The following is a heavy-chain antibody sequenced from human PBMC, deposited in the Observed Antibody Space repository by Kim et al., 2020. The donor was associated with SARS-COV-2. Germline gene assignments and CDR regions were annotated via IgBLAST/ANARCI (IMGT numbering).Heavy chain of an antibody. D-gene: IGHD6-6*01. V-gene: IGHV3-74*01. Sequence: GGSLRLSCAASGFAFNTYWIHWVRQVPGKGLVWVSRIFSDGTTSYSDSVKGRFTISRDNAKNMVYLQMNSLRPEDTAVYYCVRDRPQWDWGQGTLVTVSS. CDR2: IFSDGTT. CDR1: GFAFNTYW. J-gene: IGHJ4*02. CDR3: VRDRPQWD.